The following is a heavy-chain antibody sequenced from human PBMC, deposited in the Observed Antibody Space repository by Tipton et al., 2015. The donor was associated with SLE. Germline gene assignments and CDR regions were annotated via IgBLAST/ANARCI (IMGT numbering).Heavy chain of an antibody. CDR1: GLTVSGYA. CDR3: ASRVVGVPSRRSFDS. V-gene: IGHV3-30*03. J-gene: IGHJ4*02. D-gene: IGHD1-26*01. Sequence: SLRLSCAASGLTVSGYAMHWVRQAPGKGLEWVAVISDDGRSKDYADSAKGRFTISRDNSKNTLFLQMNSLRAEDTAVYYCASRVVGVPSRRSFDSWGRGTLVTVSS. CDR2: ISDDGRSK.